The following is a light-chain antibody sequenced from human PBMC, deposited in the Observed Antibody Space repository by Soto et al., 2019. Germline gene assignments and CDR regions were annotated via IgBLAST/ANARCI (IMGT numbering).Light chain of an antibody. CDR3: QQYGSSPPT. J-gene: IGKJ1*01. CDR2: GAS. CDR1: QSVNNNY. V-gene: IGKV3-20*01. Sequence: EIVLTQSTGTLSLSPGERAVLSCRASQSVNNNYLAWYQRKPGRAPRLLIYGASSRATGIRDRFIGSGSGTDFTLTITRLEPEDFAVYFCQQYGSSPPTFGQGTKVEFK.